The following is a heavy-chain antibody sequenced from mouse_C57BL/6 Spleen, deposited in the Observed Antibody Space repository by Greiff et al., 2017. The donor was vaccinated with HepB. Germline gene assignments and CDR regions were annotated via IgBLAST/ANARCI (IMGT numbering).Heavy chain of an antibody. D-gene: IGHD2-3*01. CDR1: GYTFTSYW. CDR3: ARGDGYSHPDAMDY. J-gene: IGHJ4*01. Sequence: QVQLQQPGAELVMPGASVKLSCKASGYTFTSYWMHWVKQRPGQGLEWIGEIDPSDSYTNYNQKFKGKSTLTVDKSSSTAYMQLSSLTSEDSAVYYCARGDGYSHPDAMDYWGQGTSVTVSS. V-gene: IGHV1-69*01. CDR2: IDPSDSYT.